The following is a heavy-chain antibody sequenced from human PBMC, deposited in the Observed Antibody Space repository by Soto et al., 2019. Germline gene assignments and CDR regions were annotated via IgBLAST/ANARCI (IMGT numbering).Heavy chain of an antibody. CDR2: IYHSGST. CDR3: ERGLTTMNRGNWFDP. Sequence: SETLSLTCAVSSGSISSSNWWSLVRQPPGKGLEWIGEIYHSGSTNYNPSLKSRVTISVDTSKNQFSLKLSSVTAADTAIYYCERGLTTMNRGNWFDPWGQGTLVTVSS. D-gene: IGHD3-22*01. V-gene: IGHV4-4*02. J-gene: IGHJ5*02. CDR1: SGSISSSNW.